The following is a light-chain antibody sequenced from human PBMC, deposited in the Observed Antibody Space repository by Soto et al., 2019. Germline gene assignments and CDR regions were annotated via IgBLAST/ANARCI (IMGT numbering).Light chain of an antibody. V-gene: IGLV2-14*01. J-gene: IGLJ3*02. Sequence: QSALTQPASVSGSPGQSITISCTGTSSDVGGYNYVSWYQQHSGKAPKLMIYEVSNRPSGVSNRFSGSKSGNTASLTISGLQAEDEADYYCNSYTTSSTGVFGGGTKVTVL. CDR2: EVS. CDR3: NSYTTSSTGV. CDR1: SSDVGGYNY.